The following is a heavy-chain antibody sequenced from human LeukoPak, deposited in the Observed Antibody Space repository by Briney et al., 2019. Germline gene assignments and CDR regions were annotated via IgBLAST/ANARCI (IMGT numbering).Heavy chain of an antibody. V-gene: IGHV4-39*07. J-gene: IGHJ4*02. CDR2: IHHTGTT. CDR3: ARVTYNGYQHFDY. Sequence: SETLSLTCTVSGGSISTNAYYWGWIRQPPGKGLEWVTEIHHTGTTYYTPSLKSRVTISVDTSNNHFSLKLNSVTAADTAVYYCARVTYNGYQHFDYWGQGILVTVSS. CDR1: GGSISTNAYY. D-gene: IGHD3-10*01.